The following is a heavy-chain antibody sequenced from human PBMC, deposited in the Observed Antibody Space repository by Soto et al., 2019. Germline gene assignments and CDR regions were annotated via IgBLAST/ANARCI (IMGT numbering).Heavy chain of an antibody. CDR3: ARGRIAEAGPLVNWFDP. J-gene: IGHJ5*02. D-gene: IGHD6-13*01. CDR2: ISAYNGNT. V-gene: IGHV1-18*01. CDR1: GYTFTSYG. Sequence: GASVKVSCKASGYTFTSYGISWVRQAPGQGLEWMGWISAYNGNTNYAQKLQGRVTMATDTSTSTAYMELRSLRSDDTALYYCARGRIAEAGPLVNWFDPWGQGTLVTVSS.